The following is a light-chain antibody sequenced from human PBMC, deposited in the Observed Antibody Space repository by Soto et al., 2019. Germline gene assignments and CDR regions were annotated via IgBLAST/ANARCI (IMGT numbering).Light chain of an antibody. J-gene: IGKJ1*01. CDR1: QSINTW. V-gene: IGKV1-5*01. CDR2: DVS. CDR3: QQYQTYSRT. Sequence: DIQMTQSPSTVSASVGDRITITCRASQSINTWLAWYRQRPGEAPQLLIYDVSTLAMGVPARFSGSGSGTDFTLSISRLQADDFATFYCQQYQTYSRTFCQGTKVEVK.